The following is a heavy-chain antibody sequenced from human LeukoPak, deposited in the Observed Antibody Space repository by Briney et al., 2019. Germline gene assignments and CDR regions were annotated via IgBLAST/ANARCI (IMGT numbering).Heavy chain of an antibody. CDR2: INPNSGGT. CDR1: GYTFTGYY. Sequence: ASVKVSCKASGYTFTGYYMHWVRQAPGQGLEWVGWINPNSGGTNHAQKFRGRVTMTRDTSISTAYMDLSRLRSDDTAVYYCARVRAAGTNWFDPWGQGTLVTVSS. J-gene: IGHJ5*02. CDR3: ARVRAAGTNWFDP. V-gene: IGHV1-2*02. D-gene: IGHD6-13*01.